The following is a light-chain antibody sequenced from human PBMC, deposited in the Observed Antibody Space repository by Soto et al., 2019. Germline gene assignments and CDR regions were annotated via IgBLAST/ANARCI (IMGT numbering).Light chain of an antibody. J-gene: IGKJ5*01. CDR3: QQRSNWPRIT. V-gene: IGKV1-9*01. CDR1: QVIATH. CDR2: AAS. Sequence: QLTQAPSSLSASVGDRVTITCRASQVIATHVAWYQQKPGQAHNLLIYAASTLQSGVPSRFSGSGSGTDFTLTISSLEPEDFAVYYGQQRSNWPRITFGQGTRLEIK.